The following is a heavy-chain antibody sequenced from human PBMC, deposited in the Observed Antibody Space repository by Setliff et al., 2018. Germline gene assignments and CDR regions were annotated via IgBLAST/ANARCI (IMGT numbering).Heavy chain of an antibody. CDR1: ADSISSSYDY. CDR3: ARSNYDILTRNWFDP. V-gene: IGHV4-39*01. CDR2: IYNSGST. J-gene: IGHJ5*02. D-gene: IGHD3-9*01. Sequence: PSETLSLTCNVSADSISSSYDYWAWIRQPPGKGLEWIGSIYNSGSTYYNPSLKSRVSISVDTSKNQFSLKLSSVTAADTAVYYCARSNYDILTRNWFDPWGQGTLVTVSS.